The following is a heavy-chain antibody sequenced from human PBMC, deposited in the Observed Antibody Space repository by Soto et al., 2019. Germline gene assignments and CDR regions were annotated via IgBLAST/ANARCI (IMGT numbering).Heavy chain of an antibody. V-gene: IGHV4-4*02. Sequence: SETLSLTCAVSSGSISSSNWWSWVRQPPGKGLEWIGEIYHSGSTNYNPSLKSRVTISVDRSKNQFSLKLNSVTAADTAVYYCARYASGSSYFDYWGQGTLVTVSS. CDR3: ARYASGSSYFDY. D-gene: IGHD3-10*01. CDR1: SGSISSSNW. CDR2: IYHSGST. J-gene: IGHJ4*02.